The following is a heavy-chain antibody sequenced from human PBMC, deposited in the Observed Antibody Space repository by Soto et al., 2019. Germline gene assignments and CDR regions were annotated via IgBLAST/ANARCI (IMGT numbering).Heavy chain of an antibody. V-gene: IGHV3-30-3*01. Sequence: QVQLVESGGGVVQPGRSLTLSCAASGFTFSSYAFHWVRQAPGKGLEWVAVISFDGSKKYYADSVRGRFTISRDNSKSTLYLQMNSLRAEDTAVYYCSRDLGYCSSTSCYANYRYYYGLDVWGQGTTVTVSS. CDR2: ISFDGSKK. D-gene: IGHD2-2*01. CDR3: SRDLGYCSSTSCYANYRYYYGLDV. J-gene: IGHJ6*02. CDR1: GFTFSSYA.